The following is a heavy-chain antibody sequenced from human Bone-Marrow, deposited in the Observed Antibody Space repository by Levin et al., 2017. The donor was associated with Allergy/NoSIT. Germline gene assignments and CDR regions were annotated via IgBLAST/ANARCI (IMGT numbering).Heavy chain of an antibody. D-gene: IGHD3-22*01. CDR2: ISYDGSNN. J-gene: IGHJ4*02. CDR1: GFTFSSYG. V-gene: IGHV3-30*03. Sequence: GESLKISCAASGFTFSSYGMHWVRQAPGKGLEWVAEISYDGSNNEHADAVKGRFTISRDNSKNTVYLQMNRLRPEDTAVYYCARDVVEDYLSSGQLEYWGQGTLVIVS. CDR3: ARDVVEDYLSSGQLEY.